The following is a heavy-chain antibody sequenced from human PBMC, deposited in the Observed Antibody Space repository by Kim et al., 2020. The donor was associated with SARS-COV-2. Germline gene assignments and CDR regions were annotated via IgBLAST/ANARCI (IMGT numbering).Heavy chain of an antibody. Sequence: GGSLRLSCAASGFTVSRKYMSWVRQAPGKGLEWVSGIFSGGSTYYADSVKGRFTISRDNSKNTLDLQMNSLRAEDTAVYYCARGTSGGWSLIDYWGQGTL. CDR1: GFTVSRKY. V-gene: IGHV3-53*01. D-gene: IGHD6-19*01. CDR3: ARGTSGGWSLIDY. CDR2: IFSGGST. J-gene: IGHJ4*02.